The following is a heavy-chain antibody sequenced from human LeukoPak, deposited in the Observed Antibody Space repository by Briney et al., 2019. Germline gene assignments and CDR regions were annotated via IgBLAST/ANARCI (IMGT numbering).Heavy chain of an antibody. Sequence: SETLSLTCPVSGGSMSPYHWGWIRQPPGKGLEWTGYIYYSGSTNYNPSLKSRVTISVDASKNQFSLKLSSVTAADTAIYYCARAVSGRFDYWGQGTLVTVSS. CDR2: IYYSGST. CDR3: ARAVSGRFDY. V-gene: IGHV4-59*08. D-gene: IGHD6-19*01. CDR1: GGSMSPYH. J-gene: IGHJ4*02.